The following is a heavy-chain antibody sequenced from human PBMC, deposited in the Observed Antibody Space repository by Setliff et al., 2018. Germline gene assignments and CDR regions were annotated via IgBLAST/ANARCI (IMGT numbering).Heavy chain of an antibody. CDR2: IHFSGTT. V-gene: IGHV4-59*11. J-gene: IGHJ4*02. CDR1: DGYSSSHY. Sequence: SETLSLTCTVSDGYSSSHYWSWIRQPPGKGLEWIGYIHFSGTTNYTPSLKSRVTLSLDTSKNQFSLELSAVTAADTAMYYCARGNGYCSGGACYFMFDYWGQGTLVTVSS. D-gene: IGHD2-15*01. CDR3: ARGNGYCSGGACYFMFDY.